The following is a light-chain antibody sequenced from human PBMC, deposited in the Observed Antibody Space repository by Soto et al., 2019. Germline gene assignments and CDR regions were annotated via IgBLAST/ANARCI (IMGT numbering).Light chain of an antibody. J-gene: IGKJ1*01. CDR3: QQSYNTPRT. CDR2: AAS. CDR1: QSISNY. V-gene: IGKV1-39*01. Sequence: DIQMTQSPSSLSVSVGDRVTITCRASQSISNYLNWYQQRPGKAPKLLIYAASSLQSGVPLRLSGSVSGTDFILTISSLQPDDFATYYCQQSYNTPRTFGQGTKV.